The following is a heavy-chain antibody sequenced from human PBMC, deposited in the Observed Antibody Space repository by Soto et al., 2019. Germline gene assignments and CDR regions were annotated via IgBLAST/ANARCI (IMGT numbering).Heavy chain of an antibody. CDR2: IYYSGST. Sequence: SETLSLTCTVSGGSISSYYWSWIRQPPGKGLEWIGYIYYSGSTNYNPSLKSRVTISVDTSKNQFSLKLSSVTAADTAVYYCARYYSSSSFDYWGQGTLVTVSS. CDR1: GGSISSYY. V-gene: IGHV4-59*01. J-gene: IGHJ4*02. CDR3: ARYYSSSSFDY. D-gene: IGHD6-6*01.